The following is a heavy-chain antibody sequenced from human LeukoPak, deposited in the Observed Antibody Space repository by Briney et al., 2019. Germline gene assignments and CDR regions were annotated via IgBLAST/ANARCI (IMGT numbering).Heavy chain of an antibody. D-gene: IGHD6-19*01. CDR1: GFTFSDYY. CDR3: ASSGWKVTIDY. V-gene: IGHV3-11*01. CDR2: ISSSGSTI. J-gene: IGHJ4*02. Sequence: GRSLRLSCAAPGFTFSDYYMSWIRQAPGKGLEWVSYISSSGSTIYYADSVKGRFTISRDNAKNSLYLQMNSLRAEDTAVYYCASSGWKVTIDYWGQGTLVTVSS.